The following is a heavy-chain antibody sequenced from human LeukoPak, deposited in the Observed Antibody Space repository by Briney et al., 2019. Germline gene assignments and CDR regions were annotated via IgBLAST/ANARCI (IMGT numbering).Heavy chain of an antibody. J-gene: IGHJ4*02. CDR1: GVSFSGYY. V-gene: IGHV4-34*01. CDR2: INHSGNT. D-gene: IGHD1-26*01. Sequence: SETLSLTCTVYGVSFSGYYWSWIRQPPGKGLEWIGEINHSGNTNYNPSLKSRVTISVDTSKNQFSLKLSSVTVADTAVYYCVRDRELTYWGQGTLVTVSS. CDR3: VRDRELTY.